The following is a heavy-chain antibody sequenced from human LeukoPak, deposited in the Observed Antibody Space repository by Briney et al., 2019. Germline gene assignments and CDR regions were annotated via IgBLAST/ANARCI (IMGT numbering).Heavy chain of an antibody. J-gene: IGHJ5*02. CDR2: IYYSGST. Sequence: SETLSLTCTVSGGSISSYYWSWIRQPPGKGLEWIGYIYYSGSTTYNPSLKSRVTISVDTSKNQFSLKLSSVTAADTAVYYCARDRGYCSGGSCYRWFDPWGQGTLVTVSS. V-gene: IGHV4-59*01. CDR3: ARDRGYCSGGSCYRWFDP. CDR1: GGSISSYY. D-gene: IGHD2-15*01.